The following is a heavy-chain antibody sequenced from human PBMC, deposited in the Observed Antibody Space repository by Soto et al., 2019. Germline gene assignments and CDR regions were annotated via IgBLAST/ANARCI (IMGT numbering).Heavy chain of an antibody. CDR3: ASIYGSGSYFYYYGMDV. V-gene: IGHV4-61*01. D-gene: IGHD3-10*01. CDR1: CGSVISGSYY. J-gene: IGHJ6*02. Sequence: SETLSLTCTFSCGSVISGSYYWSWIRQPPGKGLEWIGYIYYSGSTNYNPSLKSRVTISVDTSKNQFSLKLSSVTAADTAVYYCASIYGSGSYFYYYGMDVWGQGTTVTVSS. CDR2: IYYSGST.